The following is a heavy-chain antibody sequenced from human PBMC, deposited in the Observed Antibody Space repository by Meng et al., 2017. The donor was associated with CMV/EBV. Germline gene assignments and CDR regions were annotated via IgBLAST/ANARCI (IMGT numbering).Heavy chain of an antibody. J-gene: IGHJ6*02. V-gene: IGHV1-46*01. CDR1: GYTFTSYY. D-gene: IGHD3-22*01. CDR3: ARGGYYDSSGYYSGMDV. Sequence: ASVKVSCKASGYTFTSYYMHWVRQAPGQGLEWMGIINPSGGSTSYAQKFQGRVTMTRDTSTSTVYMELSSLRSEDTAVYYCARGGYYDSSGYYSGMDVWGQGTKVTVSS. CDR2: INPSGGST.